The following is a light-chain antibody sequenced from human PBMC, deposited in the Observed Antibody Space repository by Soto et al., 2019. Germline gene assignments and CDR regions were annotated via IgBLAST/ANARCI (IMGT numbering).Light chain of an antibody. Sequence: DIQMTQSPSSLSASVGDMVTITCRASQSVSTYLNWYFQKSGGAPKLLIHGVSKLEKAPPSRFSGSGLATDFTLTINTMQPEDFAVYFCPQTYMVPYTFGQGTKVDIK. J-gene: IGKJ2*01. CDR1: QSVSTY. CDR3: PQTYMVPYT. V-gene: IGKV1-39*01. CDR2: GVS.